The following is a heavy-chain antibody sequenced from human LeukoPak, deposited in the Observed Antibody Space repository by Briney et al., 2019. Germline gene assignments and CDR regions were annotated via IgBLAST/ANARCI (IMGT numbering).Heavy chain of an antibody. D-gene: IGHD6-13*01. Sequence: GGSLRLSCAASGFTFSSYAMHWVRQVPGKGLEWVSLIDWHGSTTYYADSVKGRFTISRDNSKNSLYLQMNSLRTEDTALYYCAKESEVTAAFDYWGQGTLVTVSS. V-gene: IGHV3-43*01. CDR3: AKESEVTAAFDY. CDR1: GFTFSSYA. CDR2: IDWHGSTT. J-gene: IGHJ4*02.